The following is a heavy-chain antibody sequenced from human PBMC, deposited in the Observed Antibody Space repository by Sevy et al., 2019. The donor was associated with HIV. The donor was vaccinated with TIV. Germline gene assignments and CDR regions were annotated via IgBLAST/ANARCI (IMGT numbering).Heavy chain of an antibody. CDR3: ARKYDSSGYFDY. Sequence: GGSLRLSCAASGFTFSSYAMSWVRQAPGEGLEWVSAISGSGGTTYYADSVKGRFTISRDNSKNTLYLQMNSLGAEDMAVYYCARKYDSSGYFDYWGQGTLVTVSS. D-gene: IGHD3-22*01. V-gene: IGHV3-23*01. J-gene: IGHJ4*02. CDR1: GFTFSSYA. CDR2: ISGSGGTT.